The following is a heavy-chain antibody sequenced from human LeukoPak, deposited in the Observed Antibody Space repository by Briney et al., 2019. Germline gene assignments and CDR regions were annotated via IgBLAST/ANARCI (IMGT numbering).Heavy chain of an antibody. J-gene: IGHJ5*02. Sequence: ASVKVSCKASGYIFTGYYVHWVRQAPGQGLEWMGWINHTNGSTHYAQKLQGWSTMTSDPAISTVYMELGRLSSDDTAVDYCARGIAAAGTEWFDPWGQRTLVTVSS. CDR1: GYIFTGYY. CDR2: INHTNGST. D-gene: IGHD6-13*01. CDR3: ARGIAAAGTEWFDP. V-gene: IGHV1-2*04.